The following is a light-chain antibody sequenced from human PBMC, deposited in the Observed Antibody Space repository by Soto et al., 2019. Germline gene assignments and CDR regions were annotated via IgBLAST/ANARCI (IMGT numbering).Light chain of an antibody. V-gene: IGLV2-23*01. CDR3: CSYAGSGLYVV. Sequence: QSVLTQPASVSGSPGQSITISCSGTSSDVGSYNLVSWYQQHPGKAPKLMIYEGSKRPSGVSNRFSGSKSGNTASLTISGLQAEDEADYYCCSYAGSGLYVVFGGGTKLTVL. CDR2: EGS. CDR1: SSDVGSYNL. J-gene: IGLJ2*01.